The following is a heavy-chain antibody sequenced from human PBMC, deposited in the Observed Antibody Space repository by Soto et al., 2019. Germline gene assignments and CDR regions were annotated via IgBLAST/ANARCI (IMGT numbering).Heavy chain of an antibody. Sequence: EVQVVESGGSLVQPGGSLRLSCVASGFTFSSYSIVWVRQAPGKGLEWVSYIFTTGTTMYYADSVKGRFTVSRDNAKNSVFLLLNSLRAEDTAVYYCARDKDWAFDYWGQGTLVTVSS. CDR1: GFTFSSYS. CDR2: IFTTGTTM. J-gene: IGHJ4*02. CDR3: ARDKDWAFDY. D-gene: IGHD3-9*01. V-gene: IGHV3-48*03.